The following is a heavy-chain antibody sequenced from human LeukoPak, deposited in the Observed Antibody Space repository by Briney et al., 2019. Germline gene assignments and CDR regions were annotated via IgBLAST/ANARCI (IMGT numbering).Heavy chain of an antibody. V-gene: IGHV3-48*03. D-gene: IGHD3-16*01. CDR1: GFSFTSYE. CDR3: ARDTLGDY. J-gene: IGHJ4*02. CDR2: ISSGGSII. Sequence: GGSLRLSCAASGFSFTSYEMTWVRQAPGKGLEWVSYISSGGSIIYYADSVKGRFTISRDNAKNSLFLQMSSLRAEDTAVYYCARDTLGDYWGQGTLVTVPS.